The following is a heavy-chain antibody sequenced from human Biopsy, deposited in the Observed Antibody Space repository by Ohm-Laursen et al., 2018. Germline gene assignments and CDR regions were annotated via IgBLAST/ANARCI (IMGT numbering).Heavy chain of an antibody. D-gene: IGHD2/OR15-2a*01. Sequence: GSLRLSCAASGFTFSTYWMTWVRQAPGKGLELVANIKRDGGQSNHADSVKGRFTISRDNAKNSLYLQMNSLRAEDTAVYYCTRDTTYYAGTTYYDALDVWGQGTTVTVSS. CDR3: TRDTTYYAGTTYYDALDV. CDR2: IKRDGGQS. CDR1: GFTFSTYW. V-gene: IGHV3-7*01. J-gene: IGHJ3*01.